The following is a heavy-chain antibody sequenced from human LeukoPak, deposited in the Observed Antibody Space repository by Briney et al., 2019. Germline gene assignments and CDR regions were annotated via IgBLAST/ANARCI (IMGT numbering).Heavy chain of an antibody. CDR2: IIPIFGTA. Sequence: GASVTVSCKASGGTFSSYAITWVRQAPGQGLEWMGAIIPIFGTAQYAQKFQGRVTITADESMSTAYMELSSLGSEDTAMYYCARGSSYGYSAYFDYWGQGTLVTVSS. CDR3: ARGSSYGYSAYFDY. V-gene: IGHV1-69*01. D-gene: IGHD5-18*01. J-gene: IGHJ4*02. CDR1: GGTFSSYA.